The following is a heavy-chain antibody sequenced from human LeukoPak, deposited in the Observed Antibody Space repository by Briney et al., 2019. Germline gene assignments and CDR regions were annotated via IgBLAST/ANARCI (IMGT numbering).Heavy chain of an antibody. J-gene: IGHJ4*02. CDR1: GFTYISYA. CDR2: ISGSGGST. CDR3: AKDRDTVTPDFDY. Sequence: QPGRSLRLSCAASGFTYISYAMSWVRQAPGKGLEWVSGISGSGGSTYYADSVKGRFTISRDNSKNTLYLQMNSLRAEDTAVYYCAKDRDTVTPDFDYWGQGALVTVSS. V-gene: IGHV3-23*01. D-gene: IGHD4-17*01.